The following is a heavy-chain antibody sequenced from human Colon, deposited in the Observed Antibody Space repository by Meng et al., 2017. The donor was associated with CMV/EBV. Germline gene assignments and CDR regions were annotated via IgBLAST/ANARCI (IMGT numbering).Heavy chain of an antibody. J-gene: IGHJ4*02. CDR1: GHTFTDYF. CDR3: ARDFVGTENWELDY. V-gene: IGHV1-2*06. D-gene: IGHD1-1*01. Sequence: QVRLLQCGAAVKKPGASERVCCKTSGHTFTDYFIHWVRQAPGQGLQWVGRINPNSGATEYSHHFQTRVTLTKDTSISTSYMDLYRLETADSALYYCARDFVGTENWELDYWRQVTLVTVSS. CDR2: INPNSGAT.